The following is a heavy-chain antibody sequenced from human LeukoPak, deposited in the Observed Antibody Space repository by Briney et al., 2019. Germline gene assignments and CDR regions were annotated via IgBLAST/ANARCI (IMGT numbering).Heavy chain of an antibody. J-gene: IGHJ3*02. D-gene: IGHD3-22*01. V-gene: IGHV3-11*04. CDR2: ISSSGSTI. Sequence: GGSLRLSCAASGFTVSSNYMSWVRQAPGKGLEWVSYISSSGSTIYFADSVKGRFTISRDNAKNSLYLQMNSLRAEDTAVYYCARDGTYDSSASDAFDIWGQGTMVTVSS. CDR3: ARDGTYDSSASDAFDI. CDR1: GFTVSSNY.